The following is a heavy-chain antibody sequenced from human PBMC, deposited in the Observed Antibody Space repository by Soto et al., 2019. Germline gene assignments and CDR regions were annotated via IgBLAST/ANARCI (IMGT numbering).Heavy chain of an antibody. D-gene: IGHD6-13*01. J-gene: IGHJ4*02. V-gene: IGHV3-23*01. Sequence: PGGSLRLSCAASGFTFSSYAMRWVRQAPGKGLEWVSAISGSGGSTYYADSVKGRFTISRDNSMNTLYLQMKTLRAEDTAVYYCAKVSSSWYAGFFDLWGQGTLVTVSS. CDR1: GFTFSSYA. CDR3: AKVSSSWYAGFFDL. CDR2: ISGSGGST.